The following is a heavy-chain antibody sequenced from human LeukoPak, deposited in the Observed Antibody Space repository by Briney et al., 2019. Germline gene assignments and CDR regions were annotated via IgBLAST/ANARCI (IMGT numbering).Heavy chain of an antibody. Sequence: SQTLSLTCTVSGGSITSSFYWSWIRQSPGKGLEWIGYIYNSGGTKYNPSLKSRLTISVDTSKNQFSLNLSSVTAADTAVYFCARGRVSSSTWYSTYYYYFYMDVWGKGTTVTVSS. V-gene: IGHV4-59*01. CDR2: IYNSGGT. J-gene: IGHJ6*03. CDR3: ARGRVSSSTWYSTYYYYFYMDV. D-gene: IGHD1-1*01. CDR1: GGSITSSFY.